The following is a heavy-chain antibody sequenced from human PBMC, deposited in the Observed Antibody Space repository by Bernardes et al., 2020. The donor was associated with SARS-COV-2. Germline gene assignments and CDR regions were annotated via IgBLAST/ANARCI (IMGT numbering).Heavy chain of an antibody. CDR3: AKVAVGQWLVGPYWYFDL. J-gene: IGHJ2*01. Sequence: GGSLRLSCAASGFTFSSYAMSWVRQAPGKGLEWVSAISGSGGSTYYADSVKGRFTISRDNSKNTLYLQMNSLRAEDTAVYYCAKVAVGQWLVGPYWYFDLWGRGTLVTVSS. D-gene: IGHD6-19*01. CDR1: GFTFSSYA. CDR2: ISGSGGST. V-gene: IGHV3-23*01.